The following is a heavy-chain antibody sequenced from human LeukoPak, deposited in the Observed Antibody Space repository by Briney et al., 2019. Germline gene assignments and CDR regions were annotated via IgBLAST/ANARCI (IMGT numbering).Heavy chain of an antibody. V-gene: IGHV3-23*01. CDR2: ISGSGGST. D-gene: IGHD3-22*01. CDR1: GFTFSSYA. J-gene: IGHJ3*02. Sequence: PGGSLRLSCAASGFTFSSYAMSWVRQAPGKGLEWVSAISGSGGSTYYADSVKGRFTISRDNSKNTLYLQMNSLRAEDTAVYYCARDFWDSSAFDIWGQGTMVTVSS. CDR3: ARDFWDSSAFDI.